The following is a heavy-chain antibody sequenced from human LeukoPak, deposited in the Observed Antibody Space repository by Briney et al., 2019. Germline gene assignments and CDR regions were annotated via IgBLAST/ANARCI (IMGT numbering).Heavy chain of an antibody. J-gene: IGHJ4*02. CDR2: ISYDGSNK. V-gene: IGHV3-30-3*01. Sequence: GGSLRLSCAASGFTFSSYAMHWVRQAPGKGLEWGAVISYDGSNKYYADSVKGRFTISGDNSKNTLYLQMNSLRAEDTAVYYCGRTGGYSSPLGVWGQGTLVTVSS. CDR1: GFTFSSYA. D-gene: IGHD5-18*01. CDR3: GRTGGYSSPLGV.